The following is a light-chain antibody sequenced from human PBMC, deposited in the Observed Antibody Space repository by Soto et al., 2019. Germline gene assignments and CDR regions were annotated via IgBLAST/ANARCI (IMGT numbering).Light chain of an antibody. Sequence: QSALTQPASVSGSPGQSITISCTGTSSDVGGYNYVSWYQQYPDKAPKLMIYEVSNRPSGVSNRFSASKSGNTASLTISGLQAEDEADYYCNSYTTKNTHVFGTGTKVTVL. V-gene: IGLV2-14*01. CDR1: SSDVGGYNY. CDR2: EVS. CDR3: NSYTTKNTHV. J-gene: IGLJ1*01.